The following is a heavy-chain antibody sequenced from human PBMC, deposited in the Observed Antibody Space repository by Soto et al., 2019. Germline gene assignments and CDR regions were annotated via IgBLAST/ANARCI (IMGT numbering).Heavy chain of an antibody. V-gene: IGHV1-18*01. CDR2: ISAYNGNT. Sequence: VKVSCKASGYTFTSYGISWVRQAPGQGLEWMGWISAYNGNTNYAQKLQGRVTMTTDTSTSTAYMELRSLRSDDTAVYYCARRGYSYGLTSGMDVWGQGTTVPVS. J-gene: IGHJ6*02. D-gene: IGHD5-18*01. CDR1: GYTFTSYG. CDR3: ARRGYSYGLTSGMDV.